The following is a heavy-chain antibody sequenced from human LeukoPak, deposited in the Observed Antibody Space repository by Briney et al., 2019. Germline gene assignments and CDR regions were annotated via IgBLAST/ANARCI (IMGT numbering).Heavy chain of an antibody. V-gene: IGHV1-69*13. CDR1: VGTFSSYA. J-gene: IGHJ6*02. CDR2: IIPIFGTA. Sequence: ASVKVSCKASVGTFSSYAISWVRPAPGQGLEWMGGIIPIFGTANYAQKFQGRVTITADESTSTAHMELSSLRSEDTAVYYCARDPIVVVPADPPYYYYGMDVWDQGTTVTVSS. D-gene: IGHD2-2*01. CDR3: ARDPIVVVPADPPYYYYGMDV.